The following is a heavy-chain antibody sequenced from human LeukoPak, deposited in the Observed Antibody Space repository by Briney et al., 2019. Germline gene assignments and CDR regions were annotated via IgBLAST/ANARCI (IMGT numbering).Heavy chain of an antibody. D-gene: IGHD3-10*01. CDR2: IYYSGST. CDR1: GGSISSYY. V-gene: IGHV4-59*08. Sequence: SETLSLTCTVSGGSISSYYWSWIRQPPGKGLEWIGYIYYSGSTNYNPSLKSRVTISVDTSKNQFSLKVSSVTAADTAVYYCASNYYGSGSLDYWGQGSLVTVSS. CDR3: ASNYYGSGSLDY. J-gene: IGHJ4*02.